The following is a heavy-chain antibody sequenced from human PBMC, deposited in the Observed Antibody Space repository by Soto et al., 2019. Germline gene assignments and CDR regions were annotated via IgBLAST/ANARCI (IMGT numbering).Heavy chain of an antibody. V-gene: IGHV4-31*03. CDR2: TYNSGST. J-gene: IGHJ5*02. CDR1: CGSISRGGYY. Sequence: QVQLQESGPGLVKPSQTLSLTCTISCGSISRGGYYWSWTRHHSGKGLGWIGYTYNSGSTYYHPSLKSRVTISAVTSKNQSSLKLSSVTAADTAVYYCARDPASWGEGTLVTVS. CDR3: ARDPAS.